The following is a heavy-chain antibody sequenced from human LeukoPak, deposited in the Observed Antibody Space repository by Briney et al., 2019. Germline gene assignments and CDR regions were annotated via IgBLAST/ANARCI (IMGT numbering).Heavy chain of an antibody. D-gene: IGHD3-22*01. CDR3: ARGSNYYDSSGYDPHFDY. V-gene: IGHV4-34*01. Sequence: SGTLSLTCAVYGGSFSGYYWSWIRQPPGKGLEWIGEINHSGSTNYNPSLKSRVTISVDTSKNQFSLKLSSVTAADTAVYYCARGSNYYDSSGYDPHFDYWGQGTLVTVSS. J-gene: IGHJ4*02. CDR1: GGSFSGYY. CDR2: INHSGST.